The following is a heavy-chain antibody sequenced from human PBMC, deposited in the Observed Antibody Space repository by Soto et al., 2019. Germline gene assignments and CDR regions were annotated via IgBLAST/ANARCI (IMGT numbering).Heavy chain of an antibody. Sequence: GGSLRLSCAASGFTFSAYSMNWVRQAPGKGLEWVSYMSSGSSTKYYTDSGKGRFTISRDNAKNSLYLQMNSLRAEDSAIYYCARGRLTRDAFDIWGQGTMVTVSS. D-gene: IGHD4-4*01. J-gene: IGHJ3*02. CDR2: MSSGSSTK. V-gene: IGHV3-48*01. CDR3: ARGRLTRDAFDI. CDR1: GFTFSAYS.